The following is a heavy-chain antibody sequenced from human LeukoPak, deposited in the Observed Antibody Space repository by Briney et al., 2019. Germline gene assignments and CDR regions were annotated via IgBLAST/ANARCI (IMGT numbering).Heavy chain of an antibody. CDR3: ASTYYDILTGYYTGFDY. CDR1: GFTFSSYS. Sequence: GGSLRLSCAASGFTFSSYSMNWVRQAPGKGLEWVSSISSSRYIYYADSVKGRFTISRDNAKNSLYLQMNSLRAEDTAVYYCASTYYDILTGYYTGFDYWGQGTLVTVSS. J-gene: IGHJ4*02. V-gene: IGHV3-21*01. CDR2: ISSSRYI. D-gene: IGHD3-9*01.